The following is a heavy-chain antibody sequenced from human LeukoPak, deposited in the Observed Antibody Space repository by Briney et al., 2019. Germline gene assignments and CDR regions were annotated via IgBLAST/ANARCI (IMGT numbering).Heavy chain of an antibody. CDR1: GVSISSGDYY. J-gene: IGHJ4*02. V-gene: IGHV4-30-4*01. D-gene: IGHD3-22*01. Sequence: PSETLSLTCTVSGVSISSGDYYWSWIRQPPGKGLEWIGYIYYSGSTYYNPSLKSRVTISVDTSKNQFSLKLSSVTAADTAVYYCARSDPPSGYYADYWGQGTLVTVSS. CDR3: ARSDPPSGYYADY. CDR2: IYYSGST.